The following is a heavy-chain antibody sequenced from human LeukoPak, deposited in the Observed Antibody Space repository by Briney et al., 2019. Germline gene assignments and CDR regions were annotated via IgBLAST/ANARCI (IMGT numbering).Heavy chain of an antibody. CDR2: ISSSSNTI. V-gene: IGHV3-48*01. J-gene: IGHJ4*02. D-gene: IGHD6-13*01. CDR3: ARDPGLMRAAACGDY. Sequence: PGRSLRLSCAASGFTFSSYGMIWVRQAPGKGLEWISYISSSSNTIYYADSVKGRFTISRDNAKNSLYLQVSSLRAEDTAVYYCARDPGLMRAAACGDYWGQGTLVIVSS. CDR1: GFTFSSYG.